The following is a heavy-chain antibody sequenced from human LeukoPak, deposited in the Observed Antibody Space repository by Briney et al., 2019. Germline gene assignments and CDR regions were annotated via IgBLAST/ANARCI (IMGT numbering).Heavy chain of an antibody. Sequence: SETLSLTCAVSSGSISSPNWWTWVRQPPGKGLEWIGEIYRSGSTNYNPSLKSRVTMSVDKSKNQFSLKMTSVTAADTAVYYCARVRYSGSYYGHDAFDIWGQGTMVTVSS. V-gene: IGHV4-4*02. CDR1: SGSISSPNW. CDR3: ARVRYSGSYYGHDAFDI. CDR2: IYRSGST. J-gene: IGHJ3*02. D-gene: IGHD1-26*01.